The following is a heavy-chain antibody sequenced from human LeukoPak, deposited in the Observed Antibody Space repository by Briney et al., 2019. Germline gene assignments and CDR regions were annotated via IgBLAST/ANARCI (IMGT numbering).Heavy chain of an antibody. CDR2: ISSSGSTI. CDR1: GFTFSSYE. CDR3: ARDHSSISLGSDY. J-gene: IGHJ4*02. V-gene: IGHV3-48*03. D-gene: IGHD6-13*01. Sequence: PGGSLRLSCAASGFTFSSYEMNWVRQAPGKGLEWVSYISSSGSTIYYADSVKGRFTISRDNAKNSLYLQMNSLRAEDTAVYYCARDHSSISLGSDYWGQGTLVTVSS.